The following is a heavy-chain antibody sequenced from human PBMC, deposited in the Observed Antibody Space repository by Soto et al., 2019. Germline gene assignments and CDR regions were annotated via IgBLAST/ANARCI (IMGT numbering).Heavy chain of an antibody. V-gene: IGHV1-69*06. CDR3: ARGRPRSGPPFYYYGLDV. Sequence: QVQLVQSGAEVKKPGSSVKVSSKASGGTFSTYVISWVRQAPGQGLEWMGRVIPMSGTSNYAQKFQGRVTITADKDTSIAYMEVRSLRSEDTDVYYCARGRPRSGPPFYYYGLDVWGQGTTVIVSS. CDR1: GGTFSTYV. CDR2: VIPMSGTS. D-gene: IGHD1-26*01. J-gene: IGHJ6*02.